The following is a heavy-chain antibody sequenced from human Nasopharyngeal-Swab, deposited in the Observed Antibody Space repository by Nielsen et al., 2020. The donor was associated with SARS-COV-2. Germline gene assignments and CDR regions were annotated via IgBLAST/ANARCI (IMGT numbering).Heavy chain of an antibody. Sequence: LKISCAASGFTFSSYGMHWVRQAPGKGLEWVAVIWYDGSNKYYADSVKGRFTISSDHSKNTLYLQMNSLRAEDTAVYYCARDYYDSSGYYYFDYWGQGTLVTVSS. V-gene: IGHV3-33*01. CDR2: IWYDGSNK. J-gene: IGHJ4*02. D-gene: IGHD3-22*01. CDR3: ARDYYDSSGYYYFDY. CDR1: GFTFSSYG.